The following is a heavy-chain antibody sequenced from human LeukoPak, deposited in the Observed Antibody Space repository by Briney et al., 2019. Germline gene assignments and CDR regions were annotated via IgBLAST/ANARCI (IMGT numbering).Heavy chain of an antibody. CDR2: ISSGSSNK. J-gene: IGHJ4*02. CDR3: ARAMSTFGGVRNYFDS. CDR1: GFTFSTYS. D-gene: IGHD3-16*01. V-gene: IGHV3-48*01. Sequence: GGSLRLSCAASGFTFSTYSMNWVRQAPGKGLEWVSYISSGSSNKYYADSVKGRFTISRDNAKNSLFLQMNSLRAEDTAVYYCARAMSTFGGVRNYFDSWGQGTLVTVSS.